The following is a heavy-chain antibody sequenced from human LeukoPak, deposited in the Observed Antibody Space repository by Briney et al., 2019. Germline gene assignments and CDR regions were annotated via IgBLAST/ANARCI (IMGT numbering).Heavy chain of an antibody. CDR1: GYTFTGYY. CDR2: INPNSGGT. Sequence: ASVKVSCKASGYTFTGYYMHWVRQAPGQGLEWMGWINPNSGGTNFAQKFQGRITMTRDTSISTAYMELSRLRSDDTAVYYCARVQTETIGYYYYHMDIWGQGTTDTVSS. V-gene: IGHV1-2*02. CDR3: ARVQTETIGYYYYHMDI. D-gene: IGHD5-24*01. J-gene: IGHJ6*02.